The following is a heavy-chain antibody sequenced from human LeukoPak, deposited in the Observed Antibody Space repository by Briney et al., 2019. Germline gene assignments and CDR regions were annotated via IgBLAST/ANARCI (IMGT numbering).Heavy chain of an antibody. CDR1: GFTFSSYW. J-gene: IGHJ3*01. D-gene: IGHD1-26*01. CDR3: ARIGGIVGATDAYDV. Sequence: PAGSLRLSCAASGFTFSSYWMTWVRQAPGRGLEWVANINQDGSDKYYVDSVKGRFTISRDNGKNSLYLQMNSLRAEDTAVYYCARIGGIVGATDAYDVWGQGTMVTVSS. CDR2: INQDGSDK. V-gene: IGHV3-7*01.